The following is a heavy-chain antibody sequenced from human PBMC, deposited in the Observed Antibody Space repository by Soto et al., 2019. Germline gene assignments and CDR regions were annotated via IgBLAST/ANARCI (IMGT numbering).Heavy chain of an antibody. Sequence: QVQLVESGGGVVQPGRSLRLSCAASGFTFSSYGMHWVHQALGKGLEWVAVISYDGSNKYYADSVKGRFTISRDNSKNTLYLQMNSLRAEDTAVYYCAKETHAPGPTGGYYYMDVWGKGTTVTVSS. V-gene: IGHV3-30*18. CDR1: GFTFSSYG. CDR3: AKETHAPGPTGGYYYMDV. CDR2: ISYDGSNK. J-gene: IGHJ6*03. D-gene: IGHD1-26*01.